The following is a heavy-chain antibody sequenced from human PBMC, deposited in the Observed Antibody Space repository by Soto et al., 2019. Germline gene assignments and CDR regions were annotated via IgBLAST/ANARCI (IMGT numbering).Heavy chain of an antibody. CDR3: VQSRCGGDCLQSYSSHSYYGLDV. D-gene: IGHD2-21*02. CDR2: IYWDDDK. J-gene: IGHJ6*02. V-gene: IGHV2-5*02. CDR1: GFSLSTTGVG. Sequence: QITLKESGPTLVKPTQTLTLTCSFSGFSLSTTGVGVGWIRQPPGKALEWLALIYWDDDKRYNPSLNSRLTITKDTSKNQIVLAMTYIDLVDTHTYYSVQSRCGGDCLQSYSSHSYYGLDVWGQGTTVTVSS.